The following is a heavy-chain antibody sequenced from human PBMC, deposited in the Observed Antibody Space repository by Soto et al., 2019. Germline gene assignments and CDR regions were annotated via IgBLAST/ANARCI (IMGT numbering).Heavy chain of an antibody. Sequence: PXESLRLSCAASGFTFSSYGMHWVRQAPGKGLEWVAVIWYDGSNKYYADSVKGRFTISRDNSKNTLYLQMNSLGAEDTAVYYCARDPDFWSGYYTGTGYFDYWGQGTLVTVSS. D-gene: IGHD3-3*01. CDR1: GFTFSSYG. CDR3: ARDPDFWSGYYTGTGYFDY. J-gene: IGHJ4*02. V-gene: IGHV3-33*01. CDR2: IWYDGSNK.